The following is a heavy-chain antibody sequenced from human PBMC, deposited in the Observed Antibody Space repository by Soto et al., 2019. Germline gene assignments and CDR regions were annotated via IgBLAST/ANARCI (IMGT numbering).Heavy chain of an antibody. Sequence: QVQLVQSGAEVKKPGASVKVSCRASGYTFTSYVISWVRQAPGQGLEWMGWISAYNGNTNFAQKLQGRVTMTTDTSXNIADMELRSLRSDDTAVYYCARVVATVAGPYGMDVWGQGTTVTVSS. CDR2: ISAYNGNT. CDR3: ARVVATVAGPYGMDV. J-gene: IGHJ6*02. D-gene: IGHD6-19*01. CDR1: GYTFTSYV. V-gene: IGHV1-18*01.